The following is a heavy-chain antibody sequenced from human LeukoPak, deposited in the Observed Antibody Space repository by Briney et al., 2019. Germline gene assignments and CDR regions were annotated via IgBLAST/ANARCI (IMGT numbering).Heavy chain of an antibody. J-gene: IGHJ4*02. Sequence: PSETLSLTCAVYGGSFSGYYWSWIRQPPGKGLEWIGEINHSGSTNYNPSLKSRVTISVDTSKNQFSLKLSSVTAADTAVYYCARGRAAAGGGFYYFDYWGQGTLVTVSS. V-gene: IGHV4-34*01. CDR2: INHSGST. CDR3: ARGRAAAGGGFYYFDY. CDR1: GGSFSGYY. D-gene: IGHD6-13*01.